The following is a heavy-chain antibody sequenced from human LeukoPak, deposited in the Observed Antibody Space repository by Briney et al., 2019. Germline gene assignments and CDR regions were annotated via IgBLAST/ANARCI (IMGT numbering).Heavy chain of an antibody. Sequence: GGSLRLSCAASGFTFSSYSINWVRQAPGKGLEWVSYISSTGNTIYNADSVKGRFTISRDNAKNSLYLQMNSLRAEDTAIYYCARLVSNWFDPWGQGTLVTVSS. CDR3: ARLVSNWFDP. V-gene: IGHV3-48*04. CDR1: GFTFSSYS. J-gene: IGHJ5*02. CDR2: ISSTGNTI. D-gene: IGHD1-26*01.